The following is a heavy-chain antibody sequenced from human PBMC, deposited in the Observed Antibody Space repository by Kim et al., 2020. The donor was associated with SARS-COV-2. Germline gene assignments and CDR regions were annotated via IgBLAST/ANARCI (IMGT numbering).Heavy chain of an antibody. J-gene: IGHJ6*02. CDR1: GFTFSDYY. D-gene: IGHD3-9*01. V-gene: IGHV3-11*04. CDR2: ISSSGSTI. Sequence: GGSLRLSCAASGFTFSDYYMSWIRQAPGKGLEWVSYISSSGSTIYYADSVKGRFTISRDNAKNSLYLQMNSLRAEDTAVYYCARDTAYDILTVYLVHYYYYGMDVWGPGTTVTVSS. CDR3: ARDTAYDILTVYLVHYYYYGMDV.